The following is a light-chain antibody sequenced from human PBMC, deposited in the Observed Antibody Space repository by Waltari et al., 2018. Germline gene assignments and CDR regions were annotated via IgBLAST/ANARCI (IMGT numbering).Light chain of an antibody. CDR2: AAS. J-gene: IGKJ5*01. CDR3: QQLKSYPIT. Sequence: NQLTQSPSSLSASVGDRVTITCRASQAISGYLAWYQQKPGKAPKLLIYAASTLQSGVPSRFSGSGSGTDFTLTISSLQPEDFVTYYCQQLKSYPITFGQGTRLEIK. V-gene: IGKV1-9*01. CDR1: QAISGY.